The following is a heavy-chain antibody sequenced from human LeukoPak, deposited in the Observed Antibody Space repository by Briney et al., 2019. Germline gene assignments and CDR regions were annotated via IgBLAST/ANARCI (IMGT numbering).Heavy chain of an antibody. CDR1: GFTFSDYY. CDR2: ISSSGSTK. D-gene: IGHD6-13*01. V-gene: IGHV3-11*04. J-gene: IGHJ3*02. Sequence: GGSLRLSCAASGFTFSDYYMSWIRQAPGKGLEWVSYISSSGSTKYYADSVKGRFTSSRDNAKNSLYLQMNSLRAEDTAVYYCASRSSSWYGGAFDIWGQGTMVTVSS. CDR3: ASRSSSWYGGAFDI.